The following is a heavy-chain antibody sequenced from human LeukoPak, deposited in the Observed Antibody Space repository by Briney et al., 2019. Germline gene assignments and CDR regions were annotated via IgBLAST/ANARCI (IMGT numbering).Heavy chain of an antibody. D-gene: IGHD1-26*01. CDR3: TTYYSIPVGATNVDDAFDI. V-gene: IGHV3-15*01. CDR2: IKSKTDGGTT. J-gene: IGHJ3*02. Sequence: PGGSLRLSCAASGFTFSNAWMSWVRQAPGKGLEWVGRIKSKTDGGTTDYAAPVKGRFTISRDESKNTLYLQMNSLKTEDTDVYYCTTYYSIPVGATNVDDAFDIWGQGTMVTVSS. CDR1: GFTFSNAW.